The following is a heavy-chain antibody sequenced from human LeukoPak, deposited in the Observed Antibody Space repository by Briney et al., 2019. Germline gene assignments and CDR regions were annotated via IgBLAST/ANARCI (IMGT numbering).Heavy chain of an antibody. Sequence: GGSLRLSCAASGFTFSSYGMHWVRQAPGKGLEWVAVISYDGSNKYYADSVKGRFTISRDNSKNTLYLQMNSLRAEDTAVYYCATDAVAGIGMFDYWGQGTLVTVSS. D-gene: IGHD6-19*01. CDR2: ISYDGSNK. CDR3: ATDAVAGIGMFDY. CDR1: GFTFSSYG. V-gene: IGHV3-30*03. J-gene: IGHJ4*02.